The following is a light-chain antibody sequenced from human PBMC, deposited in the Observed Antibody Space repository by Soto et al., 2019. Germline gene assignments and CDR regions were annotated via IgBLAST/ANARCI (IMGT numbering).Light chain of an antibody. CDR1: SSDVGGYNY. CDR2: DVS. Sequence: QSALTQPASVSGYPGQSITISCTGTSSDVGGYNYVSWYQQHPGKAPKLMIYDVSNRPSGVSNRFSGSKSGNTASLTISGLQAEEEADYYCSSYTSSSTLVVFGGGTKVTVL. CDR3: SSYTSSSTLVV. J-gene: IGLJ2*01. V-gene: IGLV2-14*01.